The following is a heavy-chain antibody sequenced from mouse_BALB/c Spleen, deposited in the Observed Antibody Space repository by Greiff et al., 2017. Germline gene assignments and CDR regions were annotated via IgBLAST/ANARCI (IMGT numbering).Heavy chain of an antibody. CDR3: AREYGNYDAMDY. J-gene: IGHJ4*01. D-gene: IGHD2-10*02. CDR2: ISSGSSTI. CDR1: GFTFSSFG. Sequence: EVQRVESGGGLVQPGGSRKLSCAASGFTFSSFGMHWVRQAPEKGLEWVAYISSGSSTIYYADTVKGRFTISRDNPKNTLFLQMTSLRSEDTAMYYCAREYGNYDAMDYWGQGTSVTVSS. V-gene: IGHV5-17*02.